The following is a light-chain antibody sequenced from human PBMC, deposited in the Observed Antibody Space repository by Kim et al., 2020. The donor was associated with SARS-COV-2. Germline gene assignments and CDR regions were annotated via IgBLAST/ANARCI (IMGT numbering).Light chain of an antibody. CDR1: KLGDKY. CDR2: QDS. CDR3: QAWDSSTNWV. Sequence: SYELTQPPSVSVSPGQTASITCSGDKLGDKYACWYQQKPGQSPVLVIYQDSKRPSGIPERFSGSNSGNTATLTISGTQAMDEADYCCQAWDSSTNWVFGGGTQLTVL. V-gene: IGLV3-1*01. J-gene: IGLJ3*02.